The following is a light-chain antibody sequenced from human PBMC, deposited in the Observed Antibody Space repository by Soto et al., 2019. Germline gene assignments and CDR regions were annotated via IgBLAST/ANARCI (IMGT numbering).Light chain of an antibody. V-gene: IGKV1-5*03. CDR2: KAS. Sequence: DIQMTHSPSTLSASVGDRVTITCRASQSISSWLAWYQQKPGKAPKLLIYKASSLESGVPSRFSGSGSGTEFTLTISSLQPDDFATYYCQQYNSYALTFGGGTKVEIK. J-gene: IGKJ4*01. CDR3: QQYNSYALT. CDR1: QSISSW.